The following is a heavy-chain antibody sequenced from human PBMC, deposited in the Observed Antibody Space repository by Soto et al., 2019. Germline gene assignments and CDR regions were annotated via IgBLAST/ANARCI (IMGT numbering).Heavy chain of an antibody. Sequence: QVQLQESGPGLVKPSGTLSLTCTVSGASMTSSHWWSWVRQPPGKGLEWIGEIYHTGSANYKPSLESRVTISVDKSTNRFSLILTSVTAADTATYYCARRTTGSGWYPMFDTWGQGALVTVSS. J-gene: IGHJ5*02. CDR2: IYHTGSA. CDR1: GASMTSSHW. V-gene: IGHV4-4*02. CDR3: ARRTTGSGWYPMFDT. D-gene: IGHD6-19*01.